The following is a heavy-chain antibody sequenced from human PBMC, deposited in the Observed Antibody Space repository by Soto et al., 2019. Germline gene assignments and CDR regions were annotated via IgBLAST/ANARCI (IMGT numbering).Heavy chain of an antibody. CDR1: RFTFSTYE. CDR2: ISSSGNTV. D-gene: IGHD6-13*01. V-gene: IGHV3-48*03. Sequence: GGSLRLSCAASRFTFSTYEMHWVRQAPGRGLEWVSYISSSGNTVYYADSVKGRFTISRDNTRNSLYLQMNSLRAEDTAVYYCARGRQQLATSPYYFDYWGQGTLVTVSS. J-gene: IGHJ4*02. CDR3: ARGRQQLATSPYYFDY.